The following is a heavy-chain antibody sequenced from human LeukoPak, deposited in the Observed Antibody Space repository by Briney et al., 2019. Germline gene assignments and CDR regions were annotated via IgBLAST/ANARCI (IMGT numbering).Heavy chain of an antibody. J-gene: IGHJ2*01. V-gene: IGHV1-46*01. CDR2: INPSGGST. Sequence: GASVKVSCKASGYTFTGYYMHWVRQAPGQGLEWMGIINPSGGSTSYAQKFQGRVTMTRDTSTSTVYMELSSLRSEDTAVYYCARGGIAVAGTSAPEDWYFDLWGRGTLVTVSS. CDR1: GYTFTGYY. D-gene: IGHD6-19*01. CDR3: ARGGIAVAGTSAPEDWYFDL.